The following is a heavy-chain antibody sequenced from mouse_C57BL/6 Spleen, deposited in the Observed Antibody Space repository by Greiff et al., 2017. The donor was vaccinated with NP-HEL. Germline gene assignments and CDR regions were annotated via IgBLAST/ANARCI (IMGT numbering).Heavy chain of an antibody. D-gene: IGHD2-4*01. CDR3: GRRYDYDDY. V-gene: IGHV1-81*01. CDR2: IYPRSGNT. J-gene: IGHJ3*01. Sequence: QVQLKESGAELARPGASVKLSCKASGYTFTSSGISWVKQRTGQGLEWIGEIYPRSGNTYYNEKFKGKATLTADKSSSTAYMELRSLTSADSAVYVCGRRYDYDDYWGQGTLVTVSA. CDR1: GYTFTSSG.